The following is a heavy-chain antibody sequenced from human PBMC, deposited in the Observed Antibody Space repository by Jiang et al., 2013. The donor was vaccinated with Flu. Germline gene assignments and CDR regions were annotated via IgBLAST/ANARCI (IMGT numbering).Heavy chain of an antibody. CDR3: ARDRDYGDYVPFDY. J-gene: IGHJ4*02. Sequence: SVNLSCKASGDTFTTYYFHWVRQAPGQGLEWMGVINPSGGATNYAQKLQGRVTMTTDTSTSTAYMELRSLRSDDTAVYYCARDRDYGDYVPFDYVGPGNPGHRLL. V-gene: IGHV1-46*01. CDR2: INPSGGAT. D-gene: IGHD4-17*01. CDR1: GDTFTTYY.